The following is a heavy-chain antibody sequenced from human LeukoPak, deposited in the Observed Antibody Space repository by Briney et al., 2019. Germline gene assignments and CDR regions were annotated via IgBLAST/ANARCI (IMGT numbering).Heavy chain of an antibody. CDR1: GGSISSYY. V-gene: IGHV4-59*01. D-gene: IGHD4-17*01. CDR3: ARAGDDYGDYVPYYFDY. Sequence: SESLSLTCTVSGGSISSYYWSWIRQPPGKGLEWIGYIYYSGSTNYNPSLKSRVTISVDTSKNQFSLKLSSVTAADTAVYYCARAGDDYGDYVPYYFDYWGQGTLVTVSS. J-gene: IGHJ4*02. CDR2: IYYSGST.